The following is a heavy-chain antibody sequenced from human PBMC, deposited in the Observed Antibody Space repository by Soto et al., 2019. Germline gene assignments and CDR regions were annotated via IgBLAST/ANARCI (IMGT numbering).Heavy chain of an antibody. CDR3: AQIITMVRGVISDYSYYGMDV. CDR1: GFSLSTSGMC. Sequence: SRPTLVNPTQTITLTCTFSGFSLSTSGMCVSWIRQPPGKALEWLALIDWDDYKYYSTSLKTRLTISKDTSKNQVVLTMANMDPVDTATYYCAQIITMVRGVISDYSYYGMDVWGQGTTVPVSS. CDR2: IDWDDYK. V-gene: IGHV2-70*01. J-gene: IGHJ6*02. D-gene: IGHD3-10*01.